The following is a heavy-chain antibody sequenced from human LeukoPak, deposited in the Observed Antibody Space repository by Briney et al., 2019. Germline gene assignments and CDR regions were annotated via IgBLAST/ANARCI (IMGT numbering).Heavy chain of an antibody. CDR3: ARDPLNRRWGSYYFDY. V-gene: IGHV3-30-3*01. Sequence: AGGSLRLSCAASGFTFSDYAMHWVRQAPGKGLEWVAVISYDGNNKEYADSVKGRFTISRDNSKSTLYLQVNSLRGEDTAVFYCARDPLNRRWGSYYFDYWGQGTLVTVSS. CDR2: ISYDGNNK. CDR1: GFTFSDYA. J-gene: IGHJ4*02. D-gene: IGHD1-14*01.